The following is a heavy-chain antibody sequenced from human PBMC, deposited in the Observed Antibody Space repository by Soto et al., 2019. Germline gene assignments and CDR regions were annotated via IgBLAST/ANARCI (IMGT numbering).Heavy chain of an antibody. V-gene: IGHV3-23*01. J-gene: IGHJ4*02. Sequence: GGSLRLSCVGSGFTFSAYAMSWVRHAXGKGXXGVSGISAGGSNTYYPDSVKGRFTISRDNSKNTLYLQMNSLRVEDTAVYYCADGGEWAFNFDYWGQGTLVTVSS. D-gene: IGHD3-10*01. CDR1: GFTFSAYA. CDR2: ISAGGSNT. CDR3: ADGGEWAFNFDY.